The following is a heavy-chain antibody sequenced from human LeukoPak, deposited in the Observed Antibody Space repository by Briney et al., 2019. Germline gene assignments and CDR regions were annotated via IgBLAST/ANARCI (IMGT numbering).Heavy chain of an antibody. D-gene: IGHD2-21*02. CDR1: GFTFSSYA. CDR2: ISGSDGST. CDR3: EKDLGGSGDYRPY. V-gene: IGHV3-23*01. Sequence: PGRSLRRSCAASGFTFSSYATSWVRQAPGKGLEWVSAISGSDGSTYYADSVKGRFTISRDNSKNTLYLQMDSLSAEDTAVYYCEKDLGGSGDYRPYWGQGSVVTVSS. J-gene: IGHJ4*02.